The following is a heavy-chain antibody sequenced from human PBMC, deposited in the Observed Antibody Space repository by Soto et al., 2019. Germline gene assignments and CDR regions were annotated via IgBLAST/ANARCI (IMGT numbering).Heavy chain of an antibody. D-gene: IGHD5-18*01. CDR3: AHRQPDEKQLWFPGFDY. CDR2: IYWDDDK. V-gene: IGHV2-5*02. CDR1: GFSLSTSGVG. J-gene: IGHJ4*02. Sequence: QITLKESGPTLVKPTQTLTLTCTFSGFSLSTSGVGVGWFRQPPGKALEWLALIYWDDDKRYSPSLKSRLTRPKDTSNNQVDLTMTNMDPLDTATYSCAHRQPDEKQLWFPGFDYWGQGTLVTVSS.